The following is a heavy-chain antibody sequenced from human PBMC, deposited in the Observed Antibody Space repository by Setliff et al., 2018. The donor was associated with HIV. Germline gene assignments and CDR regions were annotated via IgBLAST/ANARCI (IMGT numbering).Heavy chain of an antibody. Sequence: VSVKVPCKASSYTFTSYGVSWVRQAPGQGLEWLGRIDAYNGDTNYAQNLQDRVTLTTDTSTNTAYMELRNLRSDDTAVYFCARDLGAFSSAWYETIGDYWGPGTLVTVSS. CDR1: SYTFTSYG. CDR2: IDAYNGDT. J-gene: IGHJ4*02. V-gene: IGHV1-18*01. D-gene: IGHD6-13*01. CDR3: ARDLGAFSSAWYETIGDY.